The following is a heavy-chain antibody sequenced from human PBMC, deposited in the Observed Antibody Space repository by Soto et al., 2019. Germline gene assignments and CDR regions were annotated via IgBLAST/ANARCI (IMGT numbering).Heavy chain of an antibody. D-gene: IGHD1-26*01. CDR1: GFALTPYA. J-gene: IGHJ2*01. V-gene: IGHV3-30-3*01. CDR3: ARDWDRGGGSYLWKFDL. Sequence: QEQLVESGGGVVQPGRSLRLSCAASGFALTPYAMHWVRQAPGKGLEWVAIISYDGSYRSYGDSVKGRFTISRDNSENSLYLQMDTLRSADTAVYYCARDWDRGGGSYLWKFDLWGRGTLVTVSS. CDR2: ISYDGSYR.